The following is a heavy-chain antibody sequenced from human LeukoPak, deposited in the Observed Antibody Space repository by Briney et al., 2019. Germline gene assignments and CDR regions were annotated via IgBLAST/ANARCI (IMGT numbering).Heavy chain of an antibody. V-gene: IGHV4-39*01. CDR1: GGSISSSSYY. CDR2: IYYSGST. Sequence: PSETLSLTCTVSGGSISSSSYYWGWIRQPPGKGLEWIGSIYYSGSTYYNPSLKSRVTISVDTSKNQFSLKLSPVTAADTAVYYCARHTITVTTLGWFDPWGQGTLVTVSS. J-gene: IGHJ5*02. D-gene: IGHD4-11*01. CDR3: ARHTITVTTLGWFDP.